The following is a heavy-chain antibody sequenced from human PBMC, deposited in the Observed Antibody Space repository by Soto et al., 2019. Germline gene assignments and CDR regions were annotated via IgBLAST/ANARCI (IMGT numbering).Heavy chain of an antibody. V-gene: IGHV4-59*01. J-gene: IGHJ4*02. Sequence: QVQLQESGPGLVKPSETLSLTCTVSGGSISSYYWSWIRQPPGKGLEWIGYIYYSGSTNYNPSLKSRVTISVDTSKNQFSLKLSSVTAADTAVYYCARVRWTVAGPGHFDYLGQGTLVTVSS. D-gene: IGHD6-19*01. CDR2: IYYSGST. CDR1: GGSISSYY. CDR3: ARVRWTVAGPGHFDY.